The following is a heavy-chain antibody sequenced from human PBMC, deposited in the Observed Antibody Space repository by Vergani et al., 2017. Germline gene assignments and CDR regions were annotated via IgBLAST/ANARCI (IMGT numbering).Heavy chain of an antibody. D-gene: IGHD3-10*01. CDR3: ARGLPGRPSGSGGYYRGGRFDR. J-gene: IGHJ5*02. CDR2: INPNSGGT. Sequence: QVQLVQSGAEVKKPGASVKVSCKASGYTFTGYYMHWVRQAPGQGLEWMGWINPNSGGTNYAQTFQGRVTMTRDTSFRTAYMELSRLRSDDTAGYSFARGLPGRPSGSGGYYRGGRFDRWSQGTLVTVSS. CDR1: GYTFTGYY. V-gene: IGHV1-2*02.